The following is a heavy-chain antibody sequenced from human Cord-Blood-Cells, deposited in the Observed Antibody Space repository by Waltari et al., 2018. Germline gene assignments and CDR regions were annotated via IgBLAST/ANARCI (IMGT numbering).Heavy chain of an antibody. V-gene: IGHV4-34*01. J-gene: IGHJ5*02. D-gene: IGHD2-15*01. CDR3: ARVVYCSGGSCYSGWFDP. Sequence: QVQLQQWGAGLLKPSETLSLTCAVYGGSFSGYSWSWIRQPPGTGLEWIGEINHSGSTNYNPSLKSRVTISVDTSKNQFSLKLSSVTAADTAVYYCARVVYCSGGSCYSGWFDPWGQGTLVTVSS. CDR1: GGSFSGYS. CDR2: INHSGST.